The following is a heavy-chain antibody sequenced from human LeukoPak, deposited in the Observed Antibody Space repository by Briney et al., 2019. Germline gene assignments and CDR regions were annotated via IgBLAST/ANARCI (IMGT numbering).Heavy chain of an antibody. D-gene: IGHD4-23*01. J-gene: IGHJ4*02. Sequence: ASVKVSCKASGGTFSSYAISWVRQAPGQGLEWMGGIIPIFGTANYAQKFQGRVTITAVESMSTAYMELSSLRSVDTAVYYCARGWLAESTVVTPYNYWGQGTLVTVSS. CDR1: GGTFSSYA. CDR2: IIPIFGTA. V-gene: IGHV1-69*13. CDR3: ARGWLAESTVVTPYNY.